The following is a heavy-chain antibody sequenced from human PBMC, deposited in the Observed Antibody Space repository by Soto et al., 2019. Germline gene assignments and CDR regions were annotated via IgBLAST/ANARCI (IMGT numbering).Heavy chain of an antibody. CDR2: ISSGSNYI. V-gene: IGHV3-21*01. CDR3: ARSVEGHFDY. CDR1: GFTFSNYN. D-gene: IGHD6-19*01. J-gene: IGHJ4*02. Sequence: PGGSLRLSCVASGFTFSNYNMNWVRQAPGKGLEWVSSISSGSNYIVYADSMKGRFTISRDNAKNSLYLEMSSLRVEDTAVYFCARSVEGHFDYWGQGALVTVSS.